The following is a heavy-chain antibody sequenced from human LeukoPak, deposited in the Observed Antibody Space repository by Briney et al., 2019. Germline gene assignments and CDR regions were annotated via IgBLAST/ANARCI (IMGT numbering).Heavy chain of an antibody. J-gene: IGHJ4*02. Sequence: GGSLRLSCAASGFTFSSYAMSWVRQAPGKGLEWVSAIGGRGGSTYYADSVKGRLTISRDNSKNTVYLQMNSLRAEDTAVYYCARDPGVVAFHYFDLWGQGTLVTVSS. CDR2: IGGRGGST. D-gene: IGHD3-3*01. CDR1: GFTFSSYA. CDR3: ARDPGVVAFHYFDL. V-gene: IGHV3-23*01.